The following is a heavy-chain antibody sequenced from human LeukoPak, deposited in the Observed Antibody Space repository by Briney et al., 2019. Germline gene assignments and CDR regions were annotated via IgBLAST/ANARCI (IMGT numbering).Heavy chain of an antibody. J-gene: IGHJ6*02. Sequence: GSLRCYCAASGFTCSTYWMSRVRQAPVQGLEWVANIKLNRSEKYYVDSAKGRFTVSKHNANTSRLLQMNSLRVEYTAVYYCARFQGGGWDVWGQGATVTVSS. CDR1: GFTCSTYW. CDR3: ARFQGGGWDV. D-gene: IGHD6-25*01. V-gene: IGHV3-7*01. CDR2: IKLNRSEK.